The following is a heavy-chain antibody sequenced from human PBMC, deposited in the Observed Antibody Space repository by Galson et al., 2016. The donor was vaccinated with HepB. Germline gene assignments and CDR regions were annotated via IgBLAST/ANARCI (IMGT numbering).Heavy chain of an antibody. V-gene: IGHV3-11*01. CDR3: AREVLFSSGYYDVFDL. CDR2: ISDTGSSR. D-gene: IGHD3-22*01. CDR1: GFGFSDYF. J-gene: IGHJ3*01. Sequence: SLRLSCAASGFGFSDYFMSWIRQVPGKGLEWVSFISDTGSSRLYADSVKGRFTIHRDTAKDSVYLQMNGLRVEDTAVYYGAREVLFSSGYYDVFDLWGQGTMVTVSP.